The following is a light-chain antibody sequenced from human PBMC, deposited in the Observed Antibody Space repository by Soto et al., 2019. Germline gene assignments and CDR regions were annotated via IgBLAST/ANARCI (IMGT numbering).Light chain of an antibody. J-gene: IGKJ1*01. CDR1: ESVSSNY. Sequence: EIVLTQSPGTLSLSPGERATLSCRATESVSSNYLAWYQQKPGQAPRVLIYGASIRATGIPDRFSGSGSETDFTLTISKLEPEGFAVYYCQQYGSSGTFGQGTKVDIK. CDR3: QQYGSSGT. V-gene: IGKV3-20*01. CDR2: GAS.